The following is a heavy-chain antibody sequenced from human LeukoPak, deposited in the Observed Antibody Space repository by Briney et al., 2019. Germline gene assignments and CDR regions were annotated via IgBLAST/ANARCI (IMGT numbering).Heavy chain of an antibody. Sequence: SETLSLTCAVSGVSFDDYYWAWVRQTPGKGLEWIGEINHSGYTNNSPSLKSRVTLSIDTSGKQFSLNLRSVTVADAGIYYCTRMTTGHDYWGQGTLVTVSS. CDR1: GVSFDDYY. V-gene: IGHV4-34*01. CDR3: TRMTTGHDY. CDR2: INHSGYT. J-gene: IGHJ4*02. D-gene: IGHD4-17*01.